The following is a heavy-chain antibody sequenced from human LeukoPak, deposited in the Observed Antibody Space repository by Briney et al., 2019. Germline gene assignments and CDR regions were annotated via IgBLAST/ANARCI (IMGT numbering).Heavy chain of an antibody. Sequence: GESLKISCKGSGYRFTNYHIGWVRQMPGKGLEWMGIIYPADSDTRYRPTFRGQVTISVDKSIDTAYLQWSSLKASDTAMYYCTRLISRGSDYNYVDDWGQGTLITVSS. J-gene: IGHJ4*02. CDR3: TRLISRGSDYNYVDD. CDR2: IYPADSDT. V-gene: IGHV5-51*01. D-gene: IGHD5-24*01. CDR1: GYRFTNYH.